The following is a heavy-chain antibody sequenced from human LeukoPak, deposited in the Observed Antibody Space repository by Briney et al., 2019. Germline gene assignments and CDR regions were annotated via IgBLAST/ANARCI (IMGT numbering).Heavy chain of an antibody. J-gene: IGHJ4*02. CDR2: IYTSGST. CDR3: ARHYSGSYFDHLDY. V-gene: IGHV4-4*09. CDR1: GDSISSYY. Sequence: SETLSLTCTVSGDSISSYYWSWIRQPPGKGLEWIGYIYTSGSTNYNPSLKSRVTISVDTSKNQFSLKLSSVTAADTAVYYCARHYSGSYFDHLDYWGQGTLVTVSS. D-gene: IGHD1-26*01.